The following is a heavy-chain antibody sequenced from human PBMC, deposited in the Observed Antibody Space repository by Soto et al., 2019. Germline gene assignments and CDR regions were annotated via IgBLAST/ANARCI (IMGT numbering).Heavy chain of an antibody. CDR1: GYSFTKYW. CDR3: ARGEYFYDSSGYYYLDY. CDR2: IYPPDSDT. J-gene: IGHJ4*02. Sequence: PVESLKISCNGSGYSFTKYWIGWVRQTPWKGLEWMGVIYPPDSDTRYNPSFQGQVTISVDRFISTAYLQWNSLKASDTAIYYCARGEYFYDSSGYYYLDYWGQGALVTVSS. V-gene: IGHV5-51*01. D-gene: IGHD3-22*01.